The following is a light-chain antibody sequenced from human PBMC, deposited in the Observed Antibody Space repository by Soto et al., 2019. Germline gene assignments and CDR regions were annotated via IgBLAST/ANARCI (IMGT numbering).Light chain of an antibody. CDR2: EVS. V-gene: IGLV2-8*01. J-gene: IGLJ1*01. Sequence: LPQPPAAFGSPGQSVTISCTGTSSDVGDNHVSWYQQHPGKAPKLIIYEVSQRPSGVTDRFSGSKSRNTASLTVSGLQTEDEADYYCSAYAGSNNFVFGTGTKVTVL. CDR3: SAYAGSNNFV. CDR1: SSDVGDNH.